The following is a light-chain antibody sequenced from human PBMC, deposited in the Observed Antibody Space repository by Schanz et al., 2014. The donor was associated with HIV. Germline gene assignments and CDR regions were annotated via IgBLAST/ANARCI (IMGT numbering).Light chain of an antibody. CDR1: SGDVGSYNY. Sequence: QSALTQPASVSGSPGQSISISCTGTSGDVGSYNYVSWYQQHPGKAPKLMIYDVTKRPSGVPDRFSGSKSGNTASLTISGLQAEDEADYYCCSYTTTSTYVFGAGTKLTVL. J-gene: IGLJ1*01. CDR2: DVT. CDR3: CSYTTTSTYV. V-gene: IGLV2-14*03.